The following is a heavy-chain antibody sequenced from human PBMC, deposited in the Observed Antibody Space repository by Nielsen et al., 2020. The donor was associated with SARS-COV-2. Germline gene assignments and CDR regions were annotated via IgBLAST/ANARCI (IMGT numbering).Heavy chain of an antibody. CDR1: GYTFTSYA. J-gene: IGHJ5*02. CDR3: AFSYDILTGYWFDP. Sequence: ASVKVSCKASGYTFTSYAMNWVRQAPGQGLEWMGWINTNTGNPTYAQGFTGRFVFSLDTSVSTAYLQISSLKAEDTAVYYCAFSYDILTGYWFDPWGQGTLVTVSS. V-gene: IGHV7-4-1*02. D-gene: IGHD3-9*01. CDR2: INTNTGNP.